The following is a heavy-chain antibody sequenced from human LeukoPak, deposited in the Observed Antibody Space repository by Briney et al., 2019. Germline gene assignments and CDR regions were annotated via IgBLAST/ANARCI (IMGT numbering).Heavy chain of an antibody. V-gene: IGHV3-66*01. CDR2: IYSGGRT. J-gene: IGHJ3*02. CDR1: ALTVSSNY. D-gene: IGHD6-6*01. Sequence: PGGSLTLSCTASALTVSSNYMGWVRQAEGKGLEWLSVIYSGGRTYYSESVKARLSTSRDNTKNTLYLQMSRLRAEDTAVYYCTRDPSDAFDIWGQGTMVTVSS. CDR3: TRDPSDAFDI.